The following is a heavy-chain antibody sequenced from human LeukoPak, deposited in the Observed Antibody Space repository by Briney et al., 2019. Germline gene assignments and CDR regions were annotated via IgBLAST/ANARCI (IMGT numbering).Heavy chain of an antibody. Sequence: GASVKVSCKASGYTFSNYHIHWVRQAPGQGIEWMGIINPRYDSTTYAQNFQGRVTMTRDMSTSTVYMELSSLRSEDTAVYYCAREEARDGSTGYYFDYWGQGTLLTVSS. CDR2: INPRYDST. V-gene: IGHV1-46*01. J-gene: IGHJ4*02. CDR3: AREEARDGSTGYYFDY. CDR1: GYTFSNYH. D-gene: IGHD5-24*01.